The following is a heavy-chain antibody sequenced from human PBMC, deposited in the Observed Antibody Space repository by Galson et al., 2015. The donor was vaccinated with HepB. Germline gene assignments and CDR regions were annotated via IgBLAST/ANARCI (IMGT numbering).Heavy chain of an antibody. D-gene: IGHD6-13*01. CDR2: IIPIFGTA. CDR3: ARERPIAAAGHDAFDI. CDR1: GGTFSSYA. V-gene: IGHV1-69*13. Sequence: SVKVSCKASGGTFSSYAISWVRQAPGQGLEWMGGIIPIFGTANYAQKFQGRVTSTADESTSTAYMELSNLRSEDTAVYYCARERPIAAAGHDAFDIWGQGTMVTVSS. J-gene: IGHJ3*02.